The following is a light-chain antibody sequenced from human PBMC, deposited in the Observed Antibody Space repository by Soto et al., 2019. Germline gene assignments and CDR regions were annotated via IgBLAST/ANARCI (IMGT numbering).Light chain of an antibody. V-gene: IGLV2-14*03. CDR1: SSDVGGFNY. CDR3: NSYTSSSTYV. Sequence: QSALTQPASVSGSPGQSITISCTGTSSDVGGFNYVSWYQQHPGKAPKLMIYDVTKPPSGVSYRFSGSKSGNTASLTISGLQADEEADYYCNSYTSSSTYVFGTGTKVTVL. CDR2: DVT. J-gene: IGLJ1*01.